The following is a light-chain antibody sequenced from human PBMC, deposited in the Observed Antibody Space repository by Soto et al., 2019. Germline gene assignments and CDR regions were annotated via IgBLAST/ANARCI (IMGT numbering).Light chain of an antibody. CDR1: QSISGN. V-gene: IGKV3-15*01. Sequence: EIVMTQSPATLSVSPGERATLSCRASQSISGNLAWYQQKPGQAPRLLIYGASTRATGIPARFSGSGSGTEFTLTISSLQSEDSAVYYCQQYDHPPYTFGQGTKLEIK. J-gene: IGKJ2*01. CDR3: QQYDHPPYT. CDR2: GAS.